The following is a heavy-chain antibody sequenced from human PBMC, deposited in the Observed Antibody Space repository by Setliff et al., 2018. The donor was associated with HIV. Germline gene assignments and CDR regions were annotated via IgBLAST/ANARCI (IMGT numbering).Heavy chain of an antibody. CDR3: ARETQTNSGSYLA. V-gene: IGHV1-46*01. D-gene: IGHD3-10*01. J-gene: IGHJ4*02. CDR1: GYTLAGYF. CDR2: MNCMNGDT. Sequence: ASVKVSCKASGYTLAGYFMHWVRQAPGQGLEWIGIMNCMNGDTSYAQNLKGRVTVTRDTSTSTVYMELSSLRPEDTAVYYCARETQTNSGSYLAWGQGTLVTVSS.